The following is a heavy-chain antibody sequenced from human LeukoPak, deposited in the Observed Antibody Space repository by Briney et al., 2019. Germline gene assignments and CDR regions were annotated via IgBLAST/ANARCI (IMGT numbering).Heavy chain of an antibody. CDR2: INHSGSS. J-gene: IGHJ1*01. V-gene: IGHV4-34*01. CDR3: ARGEDGDYYFQH. Sequence: KPSETLSLTCAVYGGSFSSYYWSWIRQPPGKGLEWIGEINHSGSSNYNPSLKSRVTISVDTSKNQFSLKLSSVTAADTAVYYCARGEDGDYYFQHWGQGTLVTVSS. CDR1: GGSFSSYY. D-gene: IGHD4-17*01.